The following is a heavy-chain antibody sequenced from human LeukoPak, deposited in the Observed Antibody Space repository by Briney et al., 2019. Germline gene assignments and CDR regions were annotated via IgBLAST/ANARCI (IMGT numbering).Heavy chain of an antibody. CDR3: ARGDCSSTSCLYYYYYYMDV. CDR1: GGTFSSYA. Sequence: ASVKVSCKASGGTFSSYAIIWVRQAPGQGLEWMGGIIPIFGTANYAQKFQGRVTITTDESTSTAYMELSSLRSEDTAVYYCARGDCSSTSCLYYYYYYMDVWGKGTTVTVSS. V-gene: IGHV1-69*05. D-gene: IGHD2-2*01. CDR2: IIPIFGTA. J-gene: IGHJ6*03.